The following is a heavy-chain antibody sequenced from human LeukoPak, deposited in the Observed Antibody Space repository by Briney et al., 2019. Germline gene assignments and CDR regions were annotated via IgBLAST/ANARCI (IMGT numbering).Heavy chain of an antibody. Sequence: GGSLRLSCAASGFTFSSYWMSWVRQAPGKGLEWVANIKQDGSEKYYVDSVKGRFTISRDNAKNSLYLQMNSLRAEDTAVYYCARDKDGYRTFFDPWGQGTLVIVSS. D-gene: IGHD5-24*01. V-gene: IGHV3-7*01. CDR1: GFTFSSYW. J-gene: IGHJ5*02. CDR2: IKQDGSEK. CDR3: ARDKDGYRTFFDP.